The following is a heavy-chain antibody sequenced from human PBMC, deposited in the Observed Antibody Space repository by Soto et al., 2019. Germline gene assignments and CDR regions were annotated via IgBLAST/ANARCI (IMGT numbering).Heavy chain of an antibody. CDR3: AAEESSTYYYDSSGSSAFDI. CDR1: GYTFTNYA. CDR2: INAGNGNT. D-gene: IGHD3-22*01. V-gene: IGHV1-3*01. J-gene: IGHJ3*02. Sequence: ASVKVSCKASGYTFTNYAIDWVRQAPGQRLEWMGWINAGNGNTKYSQKFLGRVTITRDTSASTAYMELSSLRSEDTAVYYCAAEESSTYYYDSSGSSAFDIWGQGTMVTVSS.